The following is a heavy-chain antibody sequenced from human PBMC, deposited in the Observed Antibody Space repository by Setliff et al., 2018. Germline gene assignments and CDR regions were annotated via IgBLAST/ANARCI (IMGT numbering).Heavy chain of an antibody. CDR3: ARGLEGEDYFYYMDV. CDR1: GGSINSGVYY. Sequence: SETLSLTCTVSGGSINSGVYYWGWIRQPPGKGLEWIGEINHSGSINYNPSLKSRVTMSVDKSKNQFSLKLTSVTAADTAVYYCARGLEGEDYFYYMDVWGKGTTVTVSS. D-gene: IGHD2-21*01. J-gene: IGHJ6*03. CDR2: INHSGSI. V-gene: IGHV4-39*07.